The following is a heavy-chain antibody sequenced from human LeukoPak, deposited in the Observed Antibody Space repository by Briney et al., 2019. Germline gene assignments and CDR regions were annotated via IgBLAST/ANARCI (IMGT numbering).Heavy chain of an antibody. Sequence: NPSETLSLTCTVSGGSISSYYWSWIRQPPGKGLEWIGYIYYSGSTNYNPSLKSRVTISVDTSKNQFSLKLSSVTAADTAVYYCARANTYYYDSSGYFSGWFDPWGQGTLVTVSS. CDR3: ARANTYYYDSSGYFSGWFDP. CDR2: IYYSGST. D-gene: IGHD3-22*01. J-gene: IGHJ5*02. V-gene: IGHV4-59*01. CDR1: GGSISSYY.